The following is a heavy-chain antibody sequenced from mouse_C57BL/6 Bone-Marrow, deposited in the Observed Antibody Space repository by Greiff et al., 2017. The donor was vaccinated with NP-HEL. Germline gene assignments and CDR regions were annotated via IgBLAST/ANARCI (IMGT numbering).Heavy chain of an antibody. D-gene: IGHD2-4*01. V-gene: IGHV1-53*01. Sequence: QVQLQQPGTELVKPGASVKLSCKASGYTFTSYWMHWVKQRPGQGLEWIRNINPSNGGTNYNEKFKSKATLTVDKSSSTAYMQLSSLTSEDSAVYYCARGGIYYDYPFAYWGQGTLVTVSA. J-gene: IGHJ3*01. CDR3: ARGGIYYDYPFAY. CDR2: INPSNGGT. CDR1: GYTFTSYW.